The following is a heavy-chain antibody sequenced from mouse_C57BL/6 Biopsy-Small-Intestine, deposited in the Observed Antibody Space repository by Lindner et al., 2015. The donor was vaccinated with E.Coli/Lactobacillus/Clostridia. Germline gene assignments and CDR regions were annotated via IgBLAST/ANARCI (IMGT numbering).Heavy chain of an antibody. D-gene: IGHD4-1*02. CDR1: GYTFTSYY. CDR2: ISTYNGNT. J-gene: IGHJ4*01. V-gene: IGHV1-7*01. Sequence: SVKVSCKTSGYTFTSYYINWVRQAPGQGLEWMGWISTYNGNTNYAQKFQDRVTMTTDTSTSTTYLELRSLRSDDTAVYYCARESKETNWNSVFWFDPWGQGTLVTVSS. CDR3: ARESKETNWNSVFWFDP.